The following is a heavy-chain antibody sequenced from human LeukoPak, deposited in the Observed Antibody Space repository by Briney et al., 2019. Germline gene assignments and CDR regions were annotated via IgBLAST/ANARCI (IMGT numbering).Heavy chain of an antibody. CDR2: ISSSSSYI. J-gene: IGHJ6*02. CDR1: GFTFSSYS. CDR3: AKDKGRQEQLWFPYYYYYYGMDV. V-gene: IGHV3-21*04. D-gene: IGHD5-18*01. Sequence: GGSLRLSCAASGFTFSSYSMNWVRQAPGKGLEWVSSISSSSSYIYYADSVKGRFTISRDNAKNSLYLQMNSLRAEDTALYYCAKDKGRQEQLWFPYYYYYYGMDVWGQGTTVTVSS.